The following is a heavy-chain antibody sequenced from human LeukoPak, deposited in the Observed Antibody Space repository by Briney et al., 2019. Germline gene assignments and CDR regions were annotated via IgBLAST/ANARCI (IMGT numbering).Heavy chain of an antibody. CDR2: INHSGST. Sequence: SETLSPTCAVYGGSFSGYHWSWIRQPPGRGLEWIGEINHSGSTNYNPSLKSRVTISVDTSKNQFSLKVSSVTAADTAVYYCARGVEMAKDWFDPWGQGTLVTVSS. CDR3: ARGVEMAKDWFDP. V-gene: IGHV4-34*01. J-gene: IGHJ5*02. D-gene: IGHD5-24*01. CDR1: GGSFSGYH.